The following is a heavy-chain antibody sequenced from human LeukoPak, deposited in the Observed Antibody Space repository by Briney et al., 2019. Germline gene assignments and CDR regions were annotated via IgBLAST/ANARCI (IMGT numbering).Heavy chain of an antibody. D-gene: IGHD3-22*01. CDR2: ISAYNGNT. Sequence: GASVKVSCKASGYTFTSYGTSWVRQAPGQGLEWMGWISAYNGNTNYAQKLQGRVTMTTDTSTSTAYMELRSLRSDDTAVYYCARVAPRRYYDSSGYYYNYWGQGTLVTVSS. J-gene: IGHJ4*02. CDR3: ARVAPRRYYDSSGYYYNY. CDR1: GYTFTSYG. V-gene: IGHV1-18*01.